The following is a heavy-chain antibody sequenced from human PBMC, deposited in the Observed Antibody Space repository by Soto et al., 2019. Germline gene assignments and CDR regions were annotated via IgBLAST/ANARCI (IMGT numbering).Heavy chain of an antibody. CDR1: GFSSSSDS. CDR3: ARDLNYGLFDY. V-gene: IGHV3-21*01. CDR2: ISSSSSYI. Sequence: PGGSLRLSCAGSGFSSSSDSMNWVRQAPGKGLEWVSSISSSSSYIYYADSVKGRFTISRDNAKNSLYLQMNSLRAEDTAVYYCARDLNYGLFDYWGQGTLVTVSS. J-gene: IGHJ4*02. D-gene: IGHD4-17*01.